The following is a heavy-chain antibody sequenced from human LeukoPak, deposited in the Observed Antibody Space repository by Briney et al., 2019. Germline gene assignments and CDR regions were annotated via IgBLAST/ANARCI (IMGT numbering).Heavy chain of an antibody. V-gene: IGHV3-72*01. CDR1: GFTLSDHY. CDR2: IRNKANSSTT. D-gene: IGHD2-15*01. Sequence: PGGSLRLSCAASGFTLSDHYMDWVRQAPGKGLEWVGRIRNKANSSTTEYAASVKGRFTVSRDDSKSLLYLQMNSLKTEDTAVYYCARQGYCSGGSCRGQFYFDYWSQGTLVTVSS. J-gene: IGHJ4*02. CDR3: ARQGYCSGGSCRGQFYFDY.